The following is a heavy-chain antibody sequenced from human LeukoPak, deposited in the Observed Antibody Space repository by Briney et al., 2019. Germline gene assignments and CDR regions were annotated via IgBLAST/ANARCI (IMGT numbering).Heavy chain of an antibody. V-gene: IGHV3-21*01. J-gene: IGHJ5*02. CDR2: ISSSSSYI. Sequence: GGSLRLSCAASGFTFSSYSMNWVRQAPGKGLEWVSSISSSSSYIYYADSVKGRFTISRDNAKNSLYLQMNSLRAEDMAVYYCARECSLWFGELRLLEYNWFDPWGQGTLVTVSS. CDR3: ARECSLWFGELRLLEYNWFDP. D-gene: IGHD3-10*01. CDR1: GFTFSSYS.